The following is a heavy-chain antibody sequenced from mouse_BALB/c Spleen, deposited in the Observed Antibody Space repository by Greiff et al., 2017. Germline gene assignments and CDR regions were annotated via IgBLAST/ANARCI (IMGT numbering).Heavy chain of an antibody. J-gene: IGHJ2*01. CDR3: ARNTGTGYFDY. CDR1: GFTFSDYY. D-gene: IGHD4-1*01. Sequence: EVQLQESGGGLVKPGGSLKLSCAASGFTFSDYYMYWVRQTPEKRLEWVATISDGGSYTYYPDSVKGRFTISRDNAKNNLYLQMSSLKSEDTAMYYCARNTGTGYFDYWGQGTTLTVSS. CDR2: ISDGGSYT. V-gene: IGHV5-4*02.